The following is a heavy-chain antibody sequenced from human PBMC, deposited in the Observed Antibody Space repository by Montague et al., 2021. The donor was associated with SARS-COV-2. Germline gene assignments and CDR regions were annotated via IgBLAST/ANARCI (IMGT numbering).Heavy chain of an antibody. CDR3: ARHGPNDYYHSRYFDL. V-gene: IGHV4-39*01. CDR2: IYHNGKT. Sequence: SETLSLTCNVSGDSITNTRYFWGWIRQPPGKALEWIGSIYHNGKTYYNPSLERRALLSIDTSKNQFSLRLSSVIASDTAVYYCARHGPNDYYHSRYFDLWGRGTLVTVSS. D-gene: IGHD3-10*01. CDR1: GDSITNTRYF. J-gene: IGHJ2*01.